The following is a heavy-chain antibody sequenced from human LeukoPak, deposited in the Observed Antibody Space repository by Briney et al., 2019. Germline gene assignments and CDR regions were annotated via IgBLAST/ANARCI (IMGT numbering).Heavy chain of an antibody. CDR1: GYSFTSYW. CDR3: NYGDYNTFDY. CDR2: IYPSDSNT. J-gene: IGHJ4*02. V-gene: IGHV5-51*01. D-gene: IGHD4-17*01. Sequence: GESLKISCKGSGYSFTSYWIGWVRQMPGKGLEWMGIIYPSDSNTKYSPSFQGQVTISADKSISTAYLQWSSLKASDTAMYYCNYGDYNTFDYWGQGTLVTVSS.